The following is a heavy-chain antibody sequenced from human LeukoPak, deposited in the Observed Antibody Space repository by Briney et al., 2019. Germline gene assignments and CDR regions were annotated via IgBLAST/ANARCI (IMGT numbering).Heavy chain of an antibody. CDR3: ARDLFVSEDPRKFDY. CDR1: GYTFTGYY. V-gene: IGHV1-2*02. J-gene: IGHJ4*02. D-gene: IGHD3-3*01. Sequence: ASVKVSCKASGYTFTGYYMLWVRQAPGQGLEWMGWINPNSGGTNYAQKSQGRVTMTRDTSISTAYMELSRLRSDDTAVYYCARDLFVSEDPRKFDYWGQGTLVTVFS. CDR2: INPNSGGT.